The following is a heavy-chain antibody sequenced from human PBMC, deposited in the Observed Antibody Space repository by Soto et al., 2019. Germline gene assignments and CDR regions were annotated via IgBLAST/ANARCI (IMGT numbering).Heavy chain of an antibody. V-gene: IGHV4-4*02. CDR3: ASHLGNTSGPYDY. Sequence: VQLQESGPGLVKPSGTLYLTCNVSGGTISSCNMRRLVRQSPRKGLGWIGEISHSGNTNHNPSLKSRVTISIDKSNDHCSLKLNSVSAAYTAVYYWASHLGNTSGPYDYWGQGTLVTVSS. CDR2: ISHSGNT. D-gene: IGHD1-1*01. J-gene: IGHJ4*02. CDR1: GGTISSCNM.